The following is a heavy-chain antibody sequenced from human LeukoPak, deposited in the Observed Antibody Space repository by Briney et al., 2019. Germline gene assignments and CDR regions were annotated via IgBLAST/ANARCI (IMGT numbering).Heavy chain of an antibody. J-gene: IGHJ4*02. CDR3: AAALAIAVGGTTPGDY. CDR2: ITSSSSDI. CDR1: GFTVSSHY. Sequence: PGGSLRLSCAASGFTVSSHYMNWVRQAPGKGLEWVSPITSSSSDIFYADSVKGRFTIPRDNAKNSLYLKMNSLRVEDTAVYYCAAALAIAVGGTTPGDYWGQGTLVTVSS. V-gene: IGHV3-21*06. D-gene: IGHD6-19*01.